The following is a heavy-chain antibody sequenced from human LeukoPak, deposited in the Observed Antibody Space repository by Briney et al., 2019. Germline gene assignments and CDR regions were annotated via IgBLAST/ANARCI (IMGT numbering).Heavy chain of an antibody. V-gene: IGHV4-59*08. CDR3: ARGGYYDILTGYYAWYFDY. CDR2: IYYSGST. J-gene: IGHJ4*02. CDR1: GGSISSYY. D-gene: IGHD3-9*01. Sequence: PSETLSLTCTVSGGSISSYYWSWIRQPPGKGLEWIGYIYYSGSTNYNPSLKSRVTISVDTSKNQFSLKLSSVTAADTAVYYCARGGYYDILTGYYAWYFDYWGQGTLVTVSS.